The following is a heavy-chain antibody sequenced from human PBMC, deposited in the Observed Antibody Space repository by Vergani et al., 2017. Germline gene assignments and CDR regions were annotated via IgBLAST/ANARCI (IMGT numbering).Heavy chain of an antibody. D-gene: IGHD3-22*01. CDR2: INPSGGST. J-gene: IGHJ4*02. Sequence: VQLVQSGAEVKKPGASVKVSCKASGYTFTSYYMHWVRQAPGQGLEWMGIINPSGGSTSYAQKFQGRVTMTRDTYTSTVYMELSSLRSEDTAVYYCARGGYYYDSSGWGARWNYWGQGTLVTVSS. CDR1: GYTFTSYY. CDR3: ARGGYYYDSSGWGARWNY. V-gene: IGHV1-46*03.